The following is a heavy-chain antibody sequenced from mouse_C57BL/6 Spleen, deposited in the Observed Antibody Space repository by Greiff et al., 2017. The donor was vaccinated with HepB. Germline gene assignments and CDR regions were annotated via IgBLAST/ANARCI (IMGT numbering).Heavy chain of an antibody. V-gene: IGHV5-17*01. Sequence: DVKLVESGGGLVKPGGSLKLSCAASGFTFSDYGMHWVRQAPEKGLEWVAYISSGSSTIYYADTVKGRFTISRDNAKNTLFLQMTSLRSEDTAMYYCARPIYDGYYVFAYWGQGTLVTVSA. CDR1: GFTFSDYG. CDR3: ARPIYDGYYVFAY. CDR2: ISSGSSTI. D-gene: IGHD2-3*01. J-gene: IGHJ3*01.